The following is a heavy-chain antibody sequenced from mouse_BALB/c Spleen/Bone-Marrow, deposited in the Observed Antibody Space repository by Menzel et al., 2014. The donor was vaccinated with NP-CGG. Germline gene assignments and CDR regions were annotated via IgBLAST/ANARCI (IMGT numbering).Heavy chain of an antibody. J-gene: IGHJ1*01. D-gene: IGHD1-3*01. CDR1: GYNFISYW. Sequence: QVQHQQSGAELVKPGASVKLSCKASGYNFISYWIHWVKQRPGQGLEWIGEINPGNGRTNYNEKFKNKATLTIDKSSSTAYMQLSRLTSEDSAVYYCARWGKGYFDVWVAGTTVTVSS. CDR2: INPGNGRT. CDR3: ARWGKGYFDV. V-gene: IGHV1S81*02.